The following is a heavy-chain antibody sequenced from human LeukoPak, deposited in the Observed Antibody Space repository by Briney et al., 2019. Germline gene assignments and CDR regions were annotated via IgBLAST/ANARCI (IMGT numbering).Heavy chain of an antibody. CDR3: ARYDHYYDSSGPQNNPSSYAMYV. CDR2: IVPILGIA. V-gene: IGHV1-69*04. D-gene: IGHD3-22*01. CDR1: GGTFSSYA. J-gene: IGHJ6*02. Sequence: SVKVSCKASGGTFSSYAISWVRQAPGQGLEWMGRIVPILGIANYAQEFQGRVTITADKSTSTAYMELSSLRSEDTAVYYCARYDHYYDSSGPQNNPSSYAMYVWGQRATVTVS.